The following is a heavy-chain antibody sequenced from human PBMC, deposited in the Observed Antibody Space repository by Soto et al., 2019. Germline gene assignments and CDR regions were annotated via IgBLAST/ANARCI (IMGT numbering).Heavy chain of an antibody. CDR2: IYYTGTT. V-gene: IGHV4-30-4*01. CDR3: ARGDWFHP. J-gene: IGHJ5*02. Sequence: SETLSLTCTVSGGSISSGDYYWNWMRQPTGKGLEGIGYIYYTGTTKYNPSLKSRATLPVDTAKNRFSLNLTSLTASDTAVHYCARGDWFHPWGQGTLVTVSS. CDR1: GGSISSGDYY.